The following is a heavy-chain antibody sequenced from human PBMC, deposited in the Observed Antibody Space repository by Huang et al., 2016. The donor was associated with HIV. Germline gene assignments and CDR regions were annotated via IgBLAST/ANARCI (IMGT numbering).Heavy chain of an antibody. D-gene: IGHD3-10*01. CDR2: INYSGST. CDR3: ARLPGSITMIRGVITDPY. J-gene: IGHJ4*02. Sequence: QLQLQESGPGLVKPSETLSLTCTVSGGSIRSDNYYWGWVRQPPGKGLEWMWSINYSGSTYDNPSLKRRITITVDPSKNHCALRRSSVTAADTAVYYCARLPGSITMIRGVITDPYWGQGTLVTVSS. V-gene: IGHV4-39*02. CDR1: GGSIRSDNYY.